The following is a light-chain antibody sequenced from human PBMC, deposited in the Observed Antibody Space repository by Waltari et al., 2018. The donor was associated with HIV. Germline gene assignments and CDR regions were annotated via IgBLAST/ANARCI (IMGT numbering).Light chain of an antibody. V-gene: IGLV2-23*02. Sequence: QSALTQPASVSGSPGQSLTISCTGTSSDVGSYTLVSWYQQYPGKVPKLMIYEVSKRPSGVSNRFSGSKSGNTASLTISGLQAEDEADYYCCSYAGSSTPFVFGTATKVTVL. CDR1: SSDVGSYTL. CDR3: CSYAGSSTPFV. CDR2: EVS. J-gene: IGLJ1*01.